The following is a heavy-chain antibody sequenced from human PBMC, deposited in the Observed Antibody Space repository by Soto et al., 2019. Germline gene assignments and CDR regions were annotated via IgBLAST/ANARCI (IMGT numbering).Heavy chain of an antibody. CDR1: GFTFSSYA. V-gene: IGHV3-30-3*01. J-gene: IGHJ6*02. CDR3: ARDSYGMDV. Sequence: QVQLVESGGGVVQPGRSLRLSCAASGFTFSSYAMHWVRQAPGKGLEWVAVISYDGSNKYYADSVKGRFTISRDNSKNQLYLQMNSLRAEDTAVYYCARDSYGMDVWGQGTTVTVSS. CDR2: ISYDGSNK.